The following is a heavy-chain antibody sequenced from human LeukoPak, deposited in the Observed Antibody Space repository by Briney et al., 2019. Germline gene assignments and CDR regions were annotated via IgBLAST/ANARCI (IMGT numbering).Heavy chain of an antibody. CDR3: ARQDPFGATVKFFDY. V-gene: IGHV5-51*01. D-gene: IGHD4-17*01. CDR2: IYPGDSDT. J-gene: IGHJ4*02. CDR1: GCSFTSYW. Sequence: GESLKISCKGSGCSFTSYWIGWVRQMPGKGLEWMGIIYPGDSDTRYSPSFQGQVTISADKSISTAYLQWSSLKASDTAMYYCARQDPFGATVKFFDYWGQGTLVTVSS.